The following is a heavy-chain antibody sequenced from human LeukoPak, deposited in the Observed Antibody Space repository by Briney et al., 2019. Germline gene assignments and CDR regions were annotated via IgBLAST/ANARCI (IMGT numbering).Heavy chain of an antibody. V-gene: IGHV1-69*13. D-gene: IGHD2-2*01. CDR1: GYTFTSYG. CDR2: IIPIFGTA. J-gene: IGHJ5*02. Sequence: GASVKVSCKASGYTFTSYGISWVRQAPGQGLEWMGGIIPIFGTANYAQKFQGRVTITADESTSTAYMELSSLRSEDTAVYYCVYWGSSTHNWFDPWGQGTLVTVSS. CDR3: VYWGSSTHNWFDP.